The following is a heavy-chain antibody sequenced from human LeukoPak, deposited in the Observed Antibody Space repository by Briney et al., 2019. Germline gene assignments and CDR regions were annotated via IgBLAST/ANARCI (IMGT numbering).Heavy chain of an antibody. J-gene: IGHJ4*02. V-gene: IGHV4-34*01. CDR1: GGSISSYY. D-gene: IGHD4-17*01. CDR3: ARGHVYGDYVVDY. Sequence: SETLSLTCTVSGGSISSYYWSWIRQPPGKGLEWIGEINHSGSTNYNPSLKSRVTISVDTSKNQFSLKLSSVTAADTAVYYCARGHVYGDYVVDYWGQGTLVTVSS. CDR2: INHSGST.